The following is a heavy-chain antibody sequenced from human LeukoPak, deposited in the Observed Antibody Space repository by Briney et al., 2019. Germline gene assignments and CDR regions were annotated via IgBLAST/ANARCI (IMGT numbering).Heavy chain of an antibody. V-gene: IGHV1-18*01. CDR2: ISAYNGNT. CDR1: GYTFTGYG. Sequence: GASVKVSCRASGYTFTGYGISWVRQAPGQGLEWMGWISAYNGNTNYAQKLQGRVTMTTDTSTSTAYMELRSLRSDDTAVYYCARDQGDGYNLNWFDPWGQGTLVTVSS. CDR3: ARDQGDGYNLNWFDP. D-gene: IGHD5-24*01. J-gene: IGHJ5*02.